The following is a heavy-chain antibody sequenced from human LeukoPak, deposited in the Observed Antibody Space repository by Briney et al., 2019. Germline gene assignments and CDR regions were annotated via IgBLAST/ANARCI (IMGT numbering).Heavy chain of an antibody. CDR3: ARIRSDYFDY. Sequence: SQTLSLTCAVSGGSISNGGYSWGWIRQPPGKGLEWIGYIYHSGGTHYNPSLKSRVTMSVDRSKNQLSLKLNSVTAADTAVYYCARIRSDYFDYWGQGTLVTVSS. V-gene: IGHV4-30-2*01. J-gene: IGHJ4*02. CDR2: IYHSGGT. CDR1: GGSISNGGYS.